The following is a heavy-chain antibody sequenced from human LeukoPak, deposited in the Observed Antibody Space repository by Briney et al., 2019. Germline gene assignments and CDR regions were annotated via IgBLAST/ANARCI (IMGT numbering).Heavy chain of an antibody. J-gene: IGHJ4*02. V-gene: IGHV4-30-2*01. CDR3: AREPLGSSWSPFDY. CDR1: GGSISSGGYS. Sequence: PSETLSLTCAVSGGSISSGGYSWSWIRQPPGKGLEWIGYIYHSGSTYYNPSLKSRVTISVDRSKNQFSLKLSSVTAADTAVYYCAREPLGSSWSPFDYWGQGTLVTVSS. CDR2: IYHSGST. D-gene: IGHD6-13*01.